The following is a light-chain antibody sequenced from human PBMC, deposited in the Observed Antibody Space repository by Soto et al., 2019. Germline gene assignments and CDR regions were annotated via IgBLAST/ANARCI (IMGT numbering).Light chain of an antibody. J-gene: IGKJ1*01. CDR1: QSVSPY. CDR3: KQRQNWPWT. V-gene: IGKV3-11*01. CDR2: DTS. Sequence: EIVLTQSPATLSLSPGERATLSCRASQSVSPYLAWYQQRPGQAPRLLIYDTSNRATGIPARFSGSGSGTDFTLTISGLEPEDFAVYYCKQRQNWPWTVGQGTKVEIK.